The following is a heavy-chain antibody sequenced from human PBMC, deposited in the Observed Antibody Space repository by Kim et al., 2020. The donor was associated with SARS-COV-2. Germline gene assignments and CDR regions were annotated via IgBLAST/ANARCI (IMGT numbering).Heavy chain of an antibody. CDR1: GFGFGVYG. V-gene: IGHV3-33*01. D-gene: IGHD2-2*01. Sequence: GGSLRLSCAESGFGFGVYGMHWVRQAPGKGLEWVAVIWYDGSNKEYAESVKGRFTISRDNSKNTLDLQMNSLRADDTAVYFCARGRLCSSSNCYSYMDV. CDR3: ARGRLCSSSNCYSYMDV. CDR2: IWYDGSNK. J-gene: IGHJ6*03.